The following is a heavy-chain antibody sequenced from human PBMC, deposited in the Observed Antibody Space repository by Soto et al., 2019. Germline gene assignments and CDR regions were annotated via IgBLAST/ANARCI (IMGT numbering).Heavy chain of an antibody. D-gene: IGHD3-22*01. CDR3: ARWDDPGAWLSV. J-gene: IGHJ6*01. V-gene: IGHV4-39*02. CDR1: GGSIINSSAY. CDR2: VYYSGMT. Sequence: QVQLQESGPGLVKPSETLSLTCSVSGGSIINSSAYWTWIRQTPGKGLEWLGDVYYSGMTNYNPSLNSRIIMSVDTSKNRFSLNLKSVTAADTAKYYCARWDDPGAWLSVWCQGTTVTVSS.